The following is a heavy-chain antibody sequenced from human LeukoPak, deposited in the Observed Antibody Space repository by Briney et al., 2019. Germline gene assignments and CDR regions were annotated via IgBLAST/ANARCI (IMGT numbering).Heavy chain of an antibody. Sequence: ASVKVSCKASGYTFTSYDINWVRQATGQGREWMGWMNPNSGNTGYAQKFQGRVTMTRNTSISTAYMELSSLRSEDTAVYYCARSRTIFGVVIIAYYGMDVWGQGTTVTVSS. V-gene: IGHV1-8*01. CDR1: GYTFTSYD. J-gene: IGHJ6*02. CDR3: ARSRTIFGVVIIAYYGMDV. D-gene: IGHD3-3*01. CDR2: MNPNSGNT.